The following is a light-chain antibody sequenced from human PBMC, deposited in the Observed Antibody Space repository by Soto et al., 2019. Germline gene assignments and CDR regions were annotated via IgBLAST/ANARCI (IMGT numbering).Light chain of an antibody. CDR3: AAWDDSLSGLVV. CDR2: SNN. V-gene: IGLV1-47*02. CDR1: SSNIGSNY. J-gene: IGLJ2*01. Sequence: QSALTQPPSASGTPGQRVTISCSGSSSNIGSNYVYWYQQLPGTAPKLLIYSNNQRPSGVPDRFSGSKSGTSASLAISGLRSEDEADYYCAAWDDSLSGLVVFGGGTKLTVL.